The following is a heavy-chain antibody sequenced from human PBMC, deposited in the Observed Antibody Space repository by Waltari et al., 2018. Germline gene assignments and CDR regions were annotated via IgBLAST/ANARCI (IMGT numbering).Heavy chain of an antibody. CDR3: ARDRYFDY. Sequence: QVQLQESGPGLVKPSETLSLTCTVSGGSISSHYWSWIRQPPGKGLEWIGYIYYSGSTTYNPSLKSRVTISVDTSKNQFSLKLSSVTAADTAVYYCARDRYFDYWGQGTLVTVSS. CDR1: GGSISSHY. J-gene: IGHJ4*02. V-gene: IGHV4-59*11. CDR2: IYYSGST.